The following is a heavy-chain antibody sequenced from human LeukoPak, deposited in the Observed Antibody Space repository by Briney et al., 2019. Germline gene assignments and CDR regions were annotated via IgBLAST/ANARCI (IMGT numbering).Heavy chain of an antibody. CDR1: GGSISNYY. J-gene: IGHJ4*02. D-gene: IGHD6-13*01. CDR3: ARHESAAGARFDY. V-gene: IGHV4-59*01. Sequence: SETLSLTCTVSGGSISNYYWSWIRQPPGKGLEWIGYVFYSGSTNYNPSLKSRVTISVDTSNNQFSLKLSSVTAADTAVYYCARHESAAGARFDYWGQGTLVTVSS. CDR2: VFYSGST.